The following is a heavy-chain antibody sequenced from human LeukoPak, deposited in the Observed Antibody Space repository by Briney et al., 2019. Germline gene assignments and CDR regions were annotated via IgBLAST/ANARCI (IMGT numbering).Heavy chain of an antibody. CDR2: IYYSGST. CDR3: ARRSWDVVSYYYYYMDV. CDR1: GGSFSSYY. Sequence: SETLSLSCAVYGGSFSSYYWSWIRQPPGKGLEWIGYIYYSGSTNYNPSLKSRVTISVDTSKNQFSLKLSSVTAADTAVYYCARRSWDVVSYYYYYMDVWGKGTTVTVSS. V-gene: IGHV4-59*01. D-gene: IGHD6-13*01. J-gene: IGHJ6*03.